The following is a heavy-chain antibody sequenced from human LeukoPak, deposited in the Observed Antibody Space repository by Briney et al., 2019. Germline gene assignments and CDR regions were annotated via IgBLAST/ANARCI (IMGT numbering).Heavy chain of an antibody. D-gene: IGHD3-9*01. CDR2: IYHSGAT. Sequence: SETLSLTCAVSGGSISSGGYSWSWIRQPPGKDLEFIGYIYHSGATYYNPSLKSRVTISVDRSKDQFSLKLTSVTAADTAVYYCARGPNDILTGYYRTFFDHWGQGALVTVSS. CDR3: ARGPNDILTGYYRTFFDH. CDR1: GGSISSGGYS. J-gene: IGHJ4*02. V-gene: IGHV4-30-2*01.